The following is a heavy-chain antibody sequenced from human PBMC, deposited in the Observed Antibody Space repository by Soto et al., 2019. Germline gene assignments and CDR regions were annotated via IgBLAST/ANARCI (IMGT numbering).Heavy chain of an antibody. V-gene: IGHV4-59*01. CDR1: GGSISSYY. CDR2: IYNSGST. CDR3: ARGRGSNGWSDY. J-gene: IGHJ4*02. D-gene: IGHD6-19*01. Sequence: SETLSLTCTVSGGSISSYYWSWIRRPPGKGLEWIGYIYNSGSTNYNPSLKSRVTISGDTSKNQFSLKLNSVTAADTAVYFCARGRGSNGWSDYWGQGTLVTVSS.